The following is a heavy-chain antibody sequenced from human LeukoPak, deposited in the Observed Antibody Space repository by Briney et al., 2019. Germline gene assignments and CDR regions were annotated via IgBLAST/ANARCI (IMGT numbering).Heavy chain of an antibody. CDR2: IYYSGST. CDR3: ARDGLYGSGSL. Sequence: PSETLSLTCTVSGGSISSSSYYWGWIRQPPGKGLEWIGSIYYSGSTYYNPSLKSRVTISVDTSKNQFSLKLSSVTAADTAVYYCARDGLYGSGSLWGQGTLVTVSS. V-gene: IGHV4-39*07. J-gene: IGHJ4*02. CDR1: GGSISSSSYY. D-gene: IGHD3-10*01.